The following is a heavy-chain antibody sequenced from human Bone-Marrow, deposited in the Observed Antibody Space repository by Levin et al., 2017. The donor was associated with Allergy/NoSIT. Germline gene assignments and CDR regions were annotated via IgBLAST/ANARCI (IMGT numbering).Heavy chain of an antibody. CDR3: ATQELYSSNYFWKY. J-gene: IGHJ4*02. CDR2: IYPGDSDT. Sequence: GESLKISCKGSGFSFSHSWIAWVRQVPGKGLEWIGMIYPGDSDTKYSPSFQGQVTISAGPSTGVAYLQWSSLKASDTSKYYCATQELYSSNYFWKYWGQGTMLTVSS. V-gene: IGHV5-51*01. D-gene: IGHD6-19*01. CDR1: GFSFSHSW.